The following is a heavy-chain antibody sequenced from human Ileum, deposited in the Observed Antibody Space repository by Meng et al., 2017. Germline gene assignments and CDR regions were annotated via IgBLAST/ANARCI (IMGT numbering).Heavy chain of an antibody. Sequence: GESLKISCAASGFTFRSYWMHWVRQVPGKGLVWVSRINSDGSSDNSAAAVKGRFTISRDNAKNTLYLQLNSLRAEETAIYCCARVRHTCSNLSAPLIWGQGTTVTVSS. CDR3: ARVRHTCSNLSAPLI. D-gene: IGHD3-3*02. V-gene: IGHV3-74*01. J-gene: IGHJ6*02. CDR1: GFTFRSYW. CDR2: INSDGSSD.